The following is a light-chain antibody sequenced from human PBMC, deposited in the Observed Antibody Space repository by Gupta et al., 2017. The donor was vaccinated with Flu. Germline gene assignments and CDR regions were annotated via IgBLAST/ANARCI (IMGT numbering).Light chain of an antibody. CDR1: QSISSY. Sequence: DIQMTQSPSSLSASVGDRVTITCRASQSISSYLNWYQQKPGKAPKLLIYAASSWQSGVPSRFSGSGCGTDLTLTISSRQQEDFAAYYCQQNYSTPSITFGHGTKVDIK. CDR2: AAS. CDR3: QQNYSTPSIT. J-gene: IGKJ3*01. V-gene: IGKV1-39*01.